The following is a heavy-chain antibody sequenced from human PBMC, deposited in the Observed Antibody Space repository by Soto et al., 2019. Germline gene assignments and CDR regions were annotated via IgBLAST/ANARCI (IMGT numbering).Heavy chain of an antibody. Sequence: ASVGLCKASGYTFTTYGISWVRQAPGQGLEWMGWISPYNGTTKYAEKFQGEMTMTTDTATSTAYMDLRSLRSDDTAVYYCARDGERDTGLNFYYYLHGMDAWGQGTRVTVSS. CDR3: ARDGERDTGLNFYYYLHGMDA. D-gene: IGHD1-1*01. CDR1: GYTFTTYG. CDR2: ISPYNGTT. V-gene: IGHV1-18*04. J-gene: IGHJ6*02.